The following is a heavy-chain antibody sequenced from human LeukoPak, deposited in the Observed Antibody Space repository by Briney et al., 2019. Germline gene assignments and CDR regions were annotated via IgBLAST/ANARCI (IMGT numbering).Heavy chain of an antibody. CDR3: ARPPWFGELLFYYFDY. Sequence: ASVKVSCKASGYTFTSYHMHWVRQAPGQGLEWMGIISPSGGSTSYAQKFQGRVTMTRDTSTSTVYMELSSLRSEDTTVYYCARPPWFGELLFYYFDYWGQGTLVTVSS. D-gene: IGHD3-10*01. V-gene: IGHV1-46*01. CDR1: GYTFTSYH. CDR2: ISPSGGST. J-gene: IGHJ4*02.